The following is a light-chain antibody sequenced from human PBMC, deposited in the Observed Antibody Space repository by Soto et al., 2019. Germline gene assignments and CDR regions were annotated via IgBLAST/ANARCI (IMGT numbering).Light chain of an antibody. V-gene: IGLV1-51*01. Sequence: QSVLTQPPSVSAAPGQKVTISCSGSSSNIGNNYVSWYQQLPGTAPKLLIYANNKRPSGIPDRFSGSKSGTSATLGITGLQIGDEADYYCGTWDSSLSAVVFGGGTKVTVL. J-gene: IGLJ2*01. CDR1: SSNIGNNY. CDR3: GTWDSSLSAVV. CDR2: ANN.